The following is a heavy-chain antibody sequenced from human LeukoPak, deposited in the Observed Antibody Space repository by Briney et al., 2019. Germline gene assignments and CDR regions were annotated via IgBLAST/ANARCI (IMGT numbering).Heavy chain of an antibody. D-gene: IGHD1-26*01. CDR3: ARHGRVADFEN. CDR2: IYNNGSP. J-gene: IGHJ4*02. V-gene: IGHV4-59*08. Sequence: SETLSLTCTVSGGSISSYYWSWVRQPPGKGLEWIGYIYNNGSPNDKPSLRSRVTISVDTSKNQISLKLSSVTAADTAVYYCARHGRVADFENWGQGTLVTVSS. CDR1: GGSISSYY.